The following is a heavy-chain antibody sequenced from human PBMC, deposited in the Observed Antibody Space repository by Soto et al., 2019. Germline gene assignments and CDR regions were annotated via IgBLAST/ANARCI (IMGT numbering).Heavy chain of an antibody. V-gene: IGHV2-5*08. D-gene: IGHD3-22*01. Sequence: SGPTLVNPTQTLTLTCTFSGFSLSTSGMCVSWIRQPPGKALEWLALIYWDDDKRYSPSLKSRLTITKDTSKNQVVLTMTNMDPVDTAAYYCAHEDVTYYYDSSGYYAWFDPWGQGTLVTVSS. CDR1: GFSLSTSGMC. J-gene: IGHJ5*02. CDR2: IYWDDDK. CDR3: AHEDVTYYYDSSGYYAWFDP.